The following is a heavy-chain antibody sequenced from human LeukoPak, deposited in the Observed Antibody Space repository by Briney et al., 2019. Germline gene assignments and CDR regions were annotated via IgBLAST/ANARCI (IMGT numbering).Heavy chain of an antibody. Sequence: GGSLRLSCAASGFTFSDYYMSWIRQAPGKGLEWVPYISSSGSTIYYVDSVKGRFTISRDNAKNSLYLQMNSLRAEDTAVYYCARDSSGYYSAFDIWGQGTMVTVSS. CDR1: GFTFSDYY. J-gene: IGHJ3*02. CDR2: ISSSGSTI. V-gene: IGHV3-11*01. CDR3: ARDSSGYYSAFDI. D-gene: IGHD3-22*01.